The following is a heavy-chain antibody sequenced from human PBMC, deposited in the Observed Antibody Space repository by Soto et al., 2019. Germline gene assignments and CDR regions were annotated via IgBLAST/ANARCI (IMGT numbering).Heavy chain of an antibody. CDR1: GYSFTSYW. Sequence: GESLKISCKGSGYSFTSYWIGWVRQMPGKGLEWMGIIYPGDSDTRYSPSFQGQVTISADKSISTAYLQWSSLKDSDTAMYYCASSYCSGGSCYSNWLGPWGQGNLGTASS. D-gene: IGHD2-15*01. V-gene: IGHV5-51*01. J-gene: IGHJ5*02. CDR2: IYPGDSDT. CDR3: ASSYCSGGSCYSNWLGP.